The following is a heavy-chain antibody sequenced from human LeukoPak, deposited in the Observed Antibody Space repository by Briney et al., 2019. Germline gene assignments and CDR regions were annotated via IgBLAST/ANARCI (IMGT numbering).Heavy chain of an antibody. CDR2: LHADGNEK. CDR1: GFILSGYR. J-gene: IGHJ4*02. V-gene: IGHV3-7*01. D-gene: IGHD5-12*01. Sequence: GGSLRLSCAAYGFILSGYRMSWVRQAPGKGLEWVARLHADGNEKYFVHSVKGRFTVSRDNAKNSLYLQMNSLRVEDTAVYYCARGGYSFDYLGQGTLVTVSS. CDR3: ARGGYSFDY.